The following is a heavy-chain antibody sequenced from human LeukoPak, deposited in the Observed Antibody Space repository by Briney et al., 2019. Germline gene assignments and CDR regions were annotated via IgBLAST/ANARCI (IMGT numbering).Heavy chain of an antibody. D-gene: IGHD3-10*01. V-gene: IGHV4-59*01. CDR2: IYYSGST. Sequence: SETLSLTCTASGGSISSYYWSWIRQPPGKGLEWIGYIYYSGSTNYNPSLKSRVAMSVDTSKNQFSLKLSSATAADTAVYYCARIAGETMVRGVITHDYWGQGTLVTVSS. J-gene: IGHJ4*02. CDR3: ARIAGETMVRGVITHDY. CDR1: GGSISSYY.